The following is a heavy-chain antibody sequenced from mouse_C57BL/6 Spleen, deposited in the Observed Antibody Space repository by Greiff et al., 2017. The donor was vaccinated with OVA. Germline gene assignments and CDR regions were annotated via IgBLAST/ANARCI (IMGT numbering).Heavy chain of an antibody. J-gene: IGHJ3*01. CDR1: GYAFSSYW. D-gene: IGHD1-1*01. CDR2: IYPGDGDT. Sequence: VQLQQSGAELVKPGASVKISCKASGYAFSSYWMNWVKQRPGKGLEWIGQIYPGDGDTNYNGKFKGKATLTADKSSSTAYMQLSSLTSEDSAVYFCARAGSSYGKFAYWGQGTLVTVSA. V-gene: IGHV1-80*01. CDR3: ARAGSSYGKFAY.